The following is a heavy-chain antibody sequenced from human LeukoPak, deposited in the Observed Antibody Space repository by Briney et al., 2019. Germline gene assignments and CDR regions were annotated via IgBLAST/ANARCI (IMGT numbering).Heavy chain of an antibody. CDR1: GFTVSSNY. V-gene: IGHV3-66*02. CDR2: IYSGGST. CDR3: ARDSAVAGLFDY. D-gene: IGHD6-19*01. Sequence: GGSLRLSCAASGFTVSSNYMSWVRQAPGKGLEWVSVIYSGGSTHYADSVKGRFTISRDNSKNTPYLQMNSLRAEDTAVYYCARDSAVAGLFDYWGQGTLVTVSS. J-gene: IGHJ4*02.